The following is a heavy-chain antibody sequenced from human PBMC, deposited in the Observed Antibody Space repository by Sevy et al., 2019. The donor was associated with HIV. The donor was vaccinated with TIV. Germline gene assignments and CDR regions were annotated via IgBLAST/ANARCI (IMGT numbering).Heavy chain of an antibody. V-gene: IGHV3-30-3*01. CDR2: ISYDGSNK. Sequence: GGSLRLSCVASGFSFSTHAIHWVRQAPGKGLEWVAVISYDGSNKYYADSVKGRFTISRDNSKNTLYLQMNSLRAEDTALYYCARDLGYDSSGDVPATNYWGQGTLVTVSS. CDR1: GFSFSTHA. CDR3: ARDLGYDSSGDVPATNY. J-gene: IGHJ4*02. D-gene: IGHD3-22*01.